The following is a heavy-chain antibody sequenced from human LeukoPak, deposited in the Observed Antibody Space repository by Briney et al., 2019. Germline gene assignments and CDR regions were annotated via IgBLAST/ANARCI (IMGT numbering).Heavy chain of an antibody. CDR2: IIPIFGTA. J-gene: IGHJ5*02. CDR1: GGTFSSYA. CDR3: ARSDILTGYYNNWFDP. Sequence: SVKVSCKASGGTFSSYATSWVRQAPGQGLEWMGGIIPIFGTANYAQKFQGRVTITADKSTSTAYMELSSLRSEDTAVYYCARSDILTGYYNNWFDPWGQGTLVTVSS. V-gene: IGHV1-69*06. D-gene: IGHD3-9*01.